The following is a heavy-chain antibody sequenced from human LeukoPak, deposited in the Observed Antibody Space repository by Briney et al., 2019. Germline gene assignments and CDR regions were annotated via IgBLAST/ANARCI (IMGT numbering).Heavy chain of an antibody. Sequence: SETLSLTCAVSGASISSGNYYWGWIRQPPGKGLEWIGNMYYDGNTYYNPSLKSRVIISVDTSKNQFSLRLSSVTAADTAVYYCARGLIVGAPDYWGQGTLVTVSS. D-gene: IGHD1-26*01. V-gene: IGHV4-39*02. CDR3: ARGLIVGAPDY. CDR1: GASISSGNYY. J-gene: IGHJ4*02. CDR2: MYYDGNT.